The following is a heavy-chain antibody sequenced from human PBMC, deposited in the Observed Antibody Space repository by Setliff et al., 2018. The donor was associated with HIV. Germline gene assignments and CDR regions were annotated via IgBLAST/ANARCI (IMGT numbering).Heavy chain of an antibody. D-gene: IGHD1-26*01. CDR3: ARGGSGSPFDY. CDR2: INHSGST. CDR1: GGSISSGSYY. V-gene: IGHV4-39*07. J-gene: IGHJ4*02. Sequence: PSETLSLTCTVSGGSISSGSYYWSWIRQSPGKGLQWIGEINHSGSTTYNPSLKSRVTISVDTSKNQFSLKLSSVTAADTAVYYCARGGSGSPFDYWGQGTLVTVSS.